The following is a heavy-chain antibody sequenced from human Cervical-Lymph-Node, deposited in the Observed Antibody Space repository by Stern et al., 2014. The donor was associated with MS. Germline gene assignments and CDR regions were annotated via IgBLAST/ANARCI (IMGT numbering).Heavy chain of an antibody. J-gene: IGHJ5*02. CDR3: ARGIVVVVAASRVNCWFDH. D-gene: IGHD2-15*01. V-gene: IGHV1-3*01. Sequence: QVQLVQSGAEVKKPGASVKVSCKASGYTFTSYAMHWVRQAPGPRLEWMGWINAGNGNTKYSQKFQGRVTIARDTSASTAYMELSSLRSEDTAVYYCARGIVVVVAASRVNCWFDHWGQGTLVTVSS. CDR2: INAGNGNT. CDR1: GYTFTSYA.